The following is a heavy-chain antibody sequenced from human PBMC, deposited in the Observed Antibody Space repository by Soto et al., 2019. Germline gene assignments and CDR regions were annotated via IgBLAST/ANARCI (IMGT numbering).Heavy chain of an antibody. CDR2: IYYSGGT. D-gene: IGHD4-17*01. V-gene: IGHV4-31*03. Sequence: QVQLQESGPGLVKPSQTLSLTCTVSGGSISSGGYYWSWIRQHPGKCLEWIGYIYYSGGTYYNPSLKSRVTISVDTSKNQFSLKLSSVTAADTAVYYCERGYGDSDFDYWGQGTLVTVSS. CDR3: ERGYGDSDFDY. CDR1: GGSISSGGYY. J-gene: IGHJ4*02.